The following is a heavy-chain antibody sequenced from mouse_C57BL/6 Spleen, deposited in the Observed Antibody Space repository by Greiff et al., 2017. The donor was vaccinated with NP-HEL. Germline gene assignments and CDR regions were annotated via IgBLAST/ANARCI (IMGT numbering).Heavy chain of an antibody. CDR3: ARRRYYGSKVYFDY. D-gene: IGHD1-1*01. J-gene: IGHJ2*01. CDR1: GYTFTSYW. V-gene: IGHV1-50*01. CDR2: IDPFDSYT. Sequence: QVQLQQSGAELVKPGASVKLSCKASGYTFTSYWMQWVKQRPGQGLEGIGEIDPFDSYTNYNQKFKGKATLTVDTSSSTAYMQLSSLTSEDSAVYYCARRRYYGSKVYFDYWGKGTTLTVSS.